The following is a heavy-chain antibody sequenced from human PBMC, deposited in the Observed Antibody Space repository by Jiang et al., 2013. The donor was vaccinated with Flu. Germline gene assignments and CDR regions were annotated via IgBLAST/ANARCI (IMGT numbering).Heavy chain of an antibody. CDR2: IYYSGST. CDR1: GGSISSYY. D-gene: IGHD6-19*01. V-gene: IGHV4-59*08. Sequence: TVSGGSISSYYWSWIRQSPGKGLEWIGYIYYSGSTNYNPSLKSRVTISVDTSKNQFSLKLSSVTAADTAVYYCARTPGIIAVAGRPFDYWGQGTLVTVSS. J-gene: IGHJ4*02. CDR3: ARTPGIIAVAGRPFDY.